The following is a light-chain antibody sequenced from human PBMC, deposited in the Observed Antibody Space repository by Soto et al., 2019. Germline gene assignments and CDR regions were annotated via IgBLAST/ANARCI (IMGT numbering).Light chain of an antibody. J-gene: IGLJ2*01. V-gene: IGLV2-14*03. Sequence: QSVLTQPASVSGSHGQSITISCTGTGSNVGGYNFVSWSQHHPGKAPKLIIFDVSSRPSGVSDRFSGSKSGNTASLTISGLQAEDEADYYCSSYTTSSTYLFGGGTKLTVL. CDR1: GSNVGGYNF. CDR2: DVS. CDR3: SSYTTSSTYL.